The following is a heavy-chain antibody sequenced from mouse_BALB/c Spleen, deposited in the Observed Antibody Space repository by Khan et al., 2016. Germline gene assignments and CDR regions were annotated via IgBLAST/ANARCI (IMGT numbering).Heavy chain of an antibody. J-gene: IGHJ3*01. CDR2: ISYSGST. V-gene: IGHV3-2*02. D-gene: IGHD2-2*01. CDR3: ASIFGYRGFAY. Sequence: EVKLEESGPGLVKPSQSLSLTCTVTGYSITSDYAWNWIRQFPGNKLEWMGYISYSGSTNYNPSLKSRVSITRDTSKNQVFLKLNSVTTEDTATYDCASIFGYRGFAYWGQGTLVTVSA. CDR1: GYSITSDYA.